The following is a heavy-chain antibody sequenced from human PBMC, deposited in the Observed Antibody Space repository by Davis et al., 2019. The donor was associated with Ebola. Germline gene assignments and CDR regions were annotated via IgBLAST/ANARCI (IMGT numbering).Heavy chain of an antibody. CDR2: INGDASST. Sequence: PGGSLRLSCAASGFAFRESWMHWVRQAPGRGLVWVSHINGDASSTTYADYVKGRFTISRDNAKNTVSLQMNSLRAEDTAMYYCERVPHLGGQGTLVTVSS. V-gene: IGHV3-74*01. CDR3: ERVPHL. CDR1: GFAFRESW. J-gene: IGHJ4*02.